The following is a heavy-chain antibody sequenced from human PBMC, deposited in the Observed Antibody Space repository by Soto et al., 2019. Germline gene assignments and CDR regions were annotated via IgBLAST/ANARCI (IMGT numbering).Heavy chain of an antibody. CDR2: IIPIFGTA. Sequence: GASVKVSCKASGGTFSSYAISWVRQAPGQGLEWMGGIIPIFGTANYAQKFQGRVTITADESTSTAYMELSSLRSEDTAVYYCARGQDYDFWSGYPPSTYGMDVWGQGTTVTVSS. D-gene: IGHD3-3*01. CDR1: GGTFSSYA. V-gene: IGHV1-69*13. J-gene: IGHJ6*02. CDR3: ARGQDYDFWSGYPPSTYGMDV.